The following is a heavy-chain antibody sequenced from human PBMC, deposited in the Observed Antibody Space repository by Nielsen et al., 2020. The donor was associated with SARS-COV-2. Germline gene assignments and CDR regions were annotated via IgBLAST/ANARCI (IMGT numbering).Heavy chain of an antibody. CDR2: IIPIFGTA. D-gene: IGHD3-10*01. CDR3: ARDRHGSGST. CDR1: GYTVTANS. J-gene: IGHJ4*02. V-gene: IGHV1-69*13. Sequence: SVQVSCKDSGYTVTANSICWVRQTPGQGLEWMGGIIPIFGTANYAQKFQGRVTITADESTSTAYMELSSLRSEDTAVYYCARDRHGSGSTWCQGTLVTVSS.